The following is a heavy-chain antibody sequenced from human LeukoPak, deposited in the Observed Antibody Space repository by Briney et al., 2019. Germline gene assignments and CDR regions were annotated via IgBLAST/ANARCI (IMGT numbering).Heavy chain of an antibody. CDR3: AKGGVAARSFDY. D-gene: IGHD6-6*01. J-gene: IGHJ4*02. CDR1: GFSFSSYA. CDR2: ISGSGGST. V-gene: IGHV3-23*01. Sequence: PGGALRLSCAASGFSFSSYAMSWVRQAPGKGLEWVSAISGSGGSTYYADSVKGRFTISRDNSKNTLYLQMNSLRAEDTAVYYCAKGGVAARSFDYWGQGTLVTVSS.